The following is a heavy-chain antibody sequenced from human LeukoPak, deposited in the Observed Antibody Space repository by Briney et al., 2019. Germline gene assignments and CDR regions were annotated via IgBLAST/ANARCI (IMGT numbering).Heavy chain of an antibody. J-gene: IGHJ4*02. V-gene: IGHV3-23*01. Sequence: GESLRLSCAASGFPFSRYAMSWAPHAPGKGLEYVSALGGSGRSIYYADSVKGRFTISRDNSKNTLYLQMNSLRAEDTAVYYCAKSTTTVTPYYFDYWGQGNLVTVSS. CDR3: AKSTTTVTPYYFDY. CDR1: GFPFSRYA. D-gene: IGHD4-17*01. CDR2: LGGSGRSI.